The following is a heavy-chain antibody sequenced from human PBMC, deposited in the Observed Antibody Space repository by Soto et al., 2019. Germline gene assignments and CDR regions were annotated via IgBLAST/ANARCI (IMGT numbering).Heavy chain of an antibody. CDR2: IYYGEKT. V-gene: IGHV4-59*01. D-gene: IGHD1-1*01. CDR1: GASFTSYY. Sequence: SETLSLTCTVSGASFTSYYWSWIRQPPGKGLEWIGYIYYGEKTNYNPSLKNRVTISRDTSKNQVFLRLTSVTAADTDMYYCARRRTERQNWFDPWGQGTLVTSPQ. J-gene: IGHJ5*02. CDR3: ARRRTERQNWFDP.